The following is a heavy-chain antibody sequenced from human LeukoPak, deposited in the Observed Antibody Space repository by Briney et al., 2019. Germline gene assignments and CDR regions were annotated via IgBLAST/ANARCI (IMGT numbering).Heavy chain of an antibody. CDR1: GGSFSGFA. J-gene: IGHJ4*02. Sequence: GASVKVSCKASGGSFSGFAISWMRQAPGQGLEWMGGIIPIFNTTNYAHKFQGRVTITADRSTSTAYMELGSLKSEDTAVYYCARGDRDGYNLYYFDYWGQGTLVTVSS. CDR2: IIPIFNTT. D-gene: IGHD5-24*01. CDR3: ARGDRDGYNLYYFDY. V-gene: IGHV1-69*06.